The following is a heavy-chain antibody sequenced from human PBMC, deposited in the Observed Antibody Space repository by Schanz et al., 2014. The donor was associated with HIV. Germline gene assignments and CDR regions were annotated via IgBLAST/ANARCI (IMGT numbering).Heavy chain of an antibody. CDR1: GFTFSSYS. Sequence: EVQLLESGGGLVQPGGSLRLSCAASGFTFSSYSMNWVRQAPGKGLEWVSSISSSGGYIYYVDSVKGRFTISRDNTKNSLYLQMNSLRAEDTAVYYCARDYHWNWFDPWGQGTLVTVSS. D-gene: IGHD1-20*01. CDR3: ARDYHWNWFDP. CDR2: ISSSGGYI. J-gene: IGHJ5*02. V-gene: IGHV3-21*01.